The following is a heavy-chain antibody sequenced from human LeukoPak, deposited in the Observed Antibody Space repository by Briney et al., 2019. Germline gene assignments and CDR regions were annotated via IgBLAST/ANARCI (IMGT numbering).Heavy chain of an antibody. CDR3: ARGYSSSWYYYYYGMDV. Sequence: PSETLSLTCSVSGGSISSSSYYWGWIRQPPGKGLEWIGSIYYSGSTYYNPSLKSRVTISVDTSKNQFSLKLSSVTAADTAVYYCARGYSSSWYYYYYGMDVWGQGTTVTVSS. D-gene: IGHD6-13*01. CDR1: GGSISSSSYY. V-gene: IGHV4-39*01. CDR2: IYYSGST. J-gene: IGHJ6*02.